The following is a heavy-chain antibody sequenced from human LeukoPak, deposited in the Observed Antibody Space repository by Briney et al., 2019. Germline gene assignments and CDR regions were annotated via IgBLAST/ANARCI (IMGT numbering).Heavy chain of an antibody. J-gene: IGHJ5*02. V-gene: IGHV3-30*02. Sequence: GESLRLSCAASGFTFSSYGMHWVRQAPGKGLEWVAFIRYDGSNKYYADSVKGRFTISRDNSKNTLYLQMNSLRAEDTAVYYCAKNTILEWLTSNWFDPWGQGTLVTVSS. D-gene: IGHD3-3*01. CDR1: GFTFSSYG. CDR3: AKNTILEWLTSNWFDP. CDR2: IRYDGSNK.